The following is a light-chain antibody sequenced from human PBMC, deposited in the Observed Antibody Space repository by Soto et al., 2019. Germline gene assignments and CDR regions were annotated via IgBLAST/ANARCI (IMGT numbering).Light chain of an antibody. V-gene: IGKV3-20*01. CDR3: QQYGSSPWT. CDR1: QSVTSTH. J-gene: IGKJ1*01. Sequence: EIVLTQSPGTLSLSPGERATLSCRASQSVTSTHLAWYQQKPCQAPRLIIYAASSRAPGIRDRFSGSGSGTGFTLTISRLEPEDFAVYYCQQYGSSPWTFGQGTKVEIK. CDR2: AAS.